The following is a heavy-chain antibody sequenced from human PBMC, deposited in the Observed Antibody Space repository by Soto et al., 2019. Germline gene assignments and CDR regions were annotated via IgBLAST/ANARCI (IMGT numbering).Heavy chain of an antibody. CDR3: ARDLAGIAVAGTYYYYGMDV. V-gene: IGHV1-46*01. D-gene: IGHD6-19*01. Sequence: GASVKVSCKASGYTFTGYYMHWVRQAPGQGLEWMGIINPSGGSTSYAQKFQGRVTMTRDTSTSTVYMELSSLRSEDTAVYYCARDLAGIAVAGTYYYYGMDVWGQGTTVTVS. J-gene: IGHJ6*02. CDR1: GYTFTGYY. CDR2: INPSGGST.